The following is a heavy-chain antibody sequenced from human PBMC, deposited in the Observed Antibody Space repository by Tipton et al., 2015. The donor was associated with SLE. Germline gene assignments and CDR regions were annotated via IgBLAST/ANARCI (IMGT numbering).Heavy chain of an antibody. CDR3: AKDPGSITAHFQH. CDR1: GFTFSSFW. V-gene: IGHV3-23*01. J-gene: IGHJ1*01. Sequence: GSLRLSCAASGFTFSSFWGSWVRQAPGKGREWVSGSSGCGGSTYYADSVKGRFTIPRDNSKNTLYLQMNSLGAEDTAVYYCAKDPGSITAHFQHWSQGTLVTVSS. CDR2: SSGCGGST.